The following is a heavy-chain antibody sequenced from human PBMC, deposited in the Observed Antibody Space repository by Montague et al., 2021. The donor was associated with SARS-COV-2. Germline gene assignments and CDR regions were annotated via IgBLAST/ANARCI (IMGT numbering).Heavy chain of an antibody. CDR2: IYYSGST. CDR1: GGSISSSSYY. D-gene: IGHD2-15*01. J-gene: IGHJ4*01. Sequence: SETLSLTCTVSGGSISSSSYYWGWIRQPPGKGLEWIGSIYYSGSTYYNPSLKSRVTISADISKNQFSVKLASATAADTGIYYCARGKRDFPIVVLGASTRTYFDSWGQGTPVTVSS. V-gene: IGHV4-39*01. CDR3: ARGKRDFPIVVLGASTRTYFDS.